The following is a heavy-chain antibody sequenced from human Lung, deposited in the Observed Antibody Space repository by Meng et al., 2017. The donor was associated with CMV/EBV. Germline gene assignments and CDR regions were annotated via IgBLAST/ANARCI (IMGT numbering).Heavy chain of an antibody. J-gene: IGHJ4*02. D-gene: IGHD2-21*02. CDR1: GASNKSSNW. V-gene: IGHV4-4*02. CDR2: IYHSGRT. Sequence: QVPLPESGPGRVNPSVTLSLTCSFSGASNKSSNWLSWVRQPPGKGLEWIGEIYHSGRTNYNPSLKSRVTISVDKSKNQFSLKLSSVTAADTAVYYCARVVTALWGYYFAYWGQGTLVTVSS. CDR3: ARVVTALWGYYFAY.